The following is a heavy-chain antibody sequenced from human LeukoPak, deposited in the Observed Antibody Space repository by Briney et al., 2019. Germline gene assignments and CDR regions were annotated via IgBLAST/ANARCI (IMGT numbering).Heavy chain of an antibody. CDR3: ARGHYYDSSGYYIDAFDI. D-gene: IGHD3-22*01. Sequence: SETLSLTCTVSGGSVSSGSYYWSWIRQPPGKGLELIGYIYYSGSTNYNPSLKSRVTISVDTSKNQFSLKLSSVTAADTAVYYCARGHYYDSSGYYIDAFDIWGQGTMVTVSS. J-gene: IGHJ3*02. V-gene: IGHV4-61*01. CDR2: IYYSGST. CDR1: GGSVSSGSYY.